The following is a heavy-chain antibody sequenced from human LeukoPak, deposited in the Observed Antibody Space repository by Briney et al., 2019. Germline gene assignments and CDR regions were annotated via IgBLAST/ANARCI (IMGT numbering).Heavy chain of an antibody. CDR2: IYTSGST. CDR1: GGSISSYY. V-gene: IGHV4-4*07. D-gene: IGHD2-15*01. CDR3: ARAPYCSGGSCYYRHYYYYYMDV. Sequence: PSETLSLTCTVSGGSISSYYWSWIRQPAGKGLEWIGRIYTSGSTNYNPSLKSRVTMSVDTSKNQFSLKLSSVTAADTAVYYCARAPYCSGGSCYYRHYYYYYMDVWGKGTTVTVS. J-gene: IGHJ6*03.